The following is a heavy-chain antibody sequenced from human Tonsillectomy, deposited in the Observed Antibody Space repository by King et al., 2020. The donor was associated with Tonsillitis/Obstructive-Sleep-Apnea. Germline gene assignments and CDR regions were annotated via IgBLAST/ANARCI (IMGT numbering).Heavy chain of an antibody. CDR3: ARGGSGTYYKTSFDY. Sequence: QLVQSGAEVKKPGASVKLSCKASGYTFTNYTTHWVREAPGQRLEWSGWINAGNGYIKSSQPFQGRDTITGDTSERTAYMELSRLRSEDTAVYYCARGGSGTYYKTSFDYWGQGTLVTVSS. V-gene: IGHV1-3*01. CDR1: GYTFTNYT. CDR2: INAGNGYI. D-gene: IGHD3-10*01. J-gene: IGHJ4*02.